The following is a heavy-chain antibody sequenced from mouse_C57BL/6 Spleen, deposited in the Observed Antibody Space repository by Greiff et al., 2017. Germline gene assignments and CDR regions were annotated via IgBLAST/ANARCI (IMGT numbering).Heavy chain of an antibody. CDR3: AREEIGYYDYSYAMDY. Sequence: VKLQQSGAELARPGASVKLSCKASGYTFTSYGISWVKQRTGQGLEWIGEIYPRSGNTYYNEKFKGKATLTADKSSSTAYMELRSLTSEDSAVYFCAREEIGYYDYSYAMDYWGQGTSVTVSS. J-gene: IGHJ4*01. V-gene: IGHV1-81*01. D-gene: IGHD2-4*01. CDR1: GYTFTSYG. CDR2: IYPRSGNT.